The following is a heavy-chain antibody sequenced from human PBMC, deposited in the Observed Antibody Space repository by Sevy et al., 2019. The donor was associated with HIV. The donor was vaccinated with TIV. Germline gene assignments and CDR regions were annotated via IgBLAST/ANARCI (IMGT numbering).Heavy chain of an antibody. CDR1: GGSISSSNW. Sequence: SETLSLTCAVSGGSISSSNWWSWVRQPPGKGLEWIGEIYHSGSTNYNPSLKSRVTISVDKSKNQFSLKLSSVTAADTAVYYGARSSSGGSNWFDPWGQGTLVTVSS. D-gene: IGHD6-19*01. J-gene: IGHJ5*02. V-gene: IGHV4-4*02. CDR3: ARSSSGGSNWFDP. CDR2: IYHSGST.